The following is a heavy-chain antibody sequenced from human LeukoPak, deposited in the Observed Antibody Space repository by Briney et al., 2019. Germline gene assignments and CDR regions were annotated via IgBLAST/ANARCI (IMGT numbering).Heavy chain of an antibody. V-gene: IGHV4-39*01. D-gene: IGHD1-26*01. J-gene: IGHJ4*02. CDR1: GGSISTSGYY. Sequence: SETLSLTCIVSGGSISTSGYYWGWVRQPPGMGLEWIASIYYSGSTYYNPSLKSRVTISVDTSKNQFSLKLNSVTASDTAVYYCAKSGHYFDFWGQGTLVTVSS. CDR3: AKSGHYFDF. CDR2: IYYSGST.